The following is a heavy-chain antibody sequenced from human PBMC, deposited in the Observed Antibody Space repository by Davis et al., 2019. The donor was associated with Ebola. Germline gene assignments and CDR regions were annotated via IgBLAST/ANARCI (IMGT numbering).Heavy chain of an antibody. J-gene: IGHJ6*04. CDR1: GYTFTRYG. D-gene: IGHD4-11*01. V-gene: IGHV1-18*01. Sequence: ASVKVSCKASGYTFTRYGISWVRQAPGQGLEWMGWISAYNGNTNYAQKLQGRVTMTTDTSTSTAYMELRSLRSDDTAVYYCARAMTTVTLGYYYYGMDVWGKGTTVTVSS. CDR2: ISAYNGNT. CDR3: ARAMTTVTLGYYYYGMDV.